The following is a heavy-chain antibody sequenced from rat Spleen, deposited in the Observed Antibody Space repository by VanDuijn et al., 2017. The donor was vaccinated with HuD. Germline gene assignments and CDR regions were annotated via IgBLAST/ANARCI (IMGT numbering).Heavy chain of an antibody. V-gene: IGHV6-6*01. CDR2: IKTKSHNYAA. J-gene: IGHJ4*01. CDR1: GFTFSTAW. CDR3: AVTIAGGGMNA. Sequence: EVQVLESGGGMVQSGTSLKLSCATSGFTFSTAWMYWYRQFPEQRLEWVARIKTKSHNYAADYTESVKGRFTISRDDSKNSFYLQMNNLKEEDTAIYYCAVTIAGGGMNAWGQGASVTVSS. D-gene: IGHD1-2*01.